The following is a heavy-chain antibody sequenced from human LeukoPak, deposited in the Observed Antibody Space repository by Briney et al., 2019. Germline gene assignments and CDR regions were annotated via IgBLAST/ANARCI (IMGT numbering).Heavy chain of an antibody. J-gene: IGHJ6*03. Sequence: SETLSLTCTVSGGSISSYYWSWIRQPAGKGLEWIGRIYTSGSTNYNPSLKSRVTMSVDTSKNQFSLKLSSVTAADTAVYYCAKEDIVVVPAAMGGYYCYYMDVWGKGTTVTVSS. D-gene: IGHD2-2*01. CDR2: IYTSGST. CDR1: GGSISSYY. CDR3: AKEDIVVVPAAMGGYYCYYMDV. V-gene: IGHV4-4*07.